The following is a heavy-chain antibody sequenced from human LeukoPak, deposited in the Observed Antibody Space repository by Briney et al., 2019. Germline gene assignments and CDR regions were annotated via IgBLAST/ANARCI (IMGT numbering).Heavy chain of an antibody. J-gene: IGHJ6*03. V-gene: IGHV4-39*01. Sequence: SETLSLTCTVSGGSISSDSYYWGWIRQPPGRGLEWIGSIFYSGSTYYKPSLKSRVTISVDTSNNQFSLKLTSVTAADTAVYYCARRTRGGGEPYYYYYMDVWGKGTPVPVSS. CDR1: GGSISSDSYY. CDR3: ARRTRGGGEPYYYYYMDV. CDR2: IFYSGST. D-gene: IGHD3-10*01.